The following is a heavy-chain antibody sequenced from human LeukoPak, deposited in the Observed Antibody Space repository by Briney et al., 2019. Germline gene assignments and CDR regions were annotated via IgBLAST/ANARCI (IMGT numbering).Heavy chain of an antibody. CDR2: IYNTGST. CDR1: GGSISSYY. V-gene: IGHV4-59*01. D-gene: IGHD3-10*01. Sequence: SETLSLTCTVSGGSISSYYWNWIRQPPGKGLEWIGYIYNTGSTSSNPSLKSRVTISVDTSKKHFSLRLSSVTAADTAVYYCARETPYGSGSYPFDYWGQGILVTVSS. J-gene: IGHJ4*02. CDR3: ARETPYGSGSYPFDY.